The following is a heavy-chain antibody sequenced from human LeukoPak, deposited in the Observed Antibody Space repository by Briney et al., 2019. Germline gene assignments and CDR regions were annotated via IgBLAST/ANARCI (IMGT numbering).Heavy chain of an antibody. CDR1: GYTFTSYG. CDR2: ISAYNGNT. J-gene: IGHJ6*03. Sequence: ASVKVSCKASGYTFTSYGISWVRQAPGQGLEWMGWISAYNGNTNYAQKLQGRVTMTTDTSTSTAYMELGSLRSDDTAVYYCARQGDCSSTSCYDYYYYYMDVWGKGTTVTVSS. D-gene: IGHD2-2*01. CDR3: ARQGDCSSTSCYDYYYYYMDV. V-gene: IGHV1-18*01.